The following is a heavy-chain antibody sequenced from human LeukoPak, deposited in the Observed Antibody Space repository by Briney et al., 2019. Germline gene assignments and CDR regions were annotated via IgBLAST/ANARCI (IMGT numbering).Heavy chain of an antibody. Sequence: PGGSLRLSCAASGFTFTYYAMHWVRQAPGKGLEWVSVVSNDGSNQDYTDSVKGRFIISRDDSKSTVYLQMNSLRVDDTAMYYCARWKPRSDALDVWGKGTMVMVSS. D-gene: IGHD1-1*01. CDR1: GFTFTYYA. CDR2: VSNDGSNQ. V-gene: IGHV3-30-3*01. J-gene: IGHJ3*01. CDR3: ARWKPRSDALDV.